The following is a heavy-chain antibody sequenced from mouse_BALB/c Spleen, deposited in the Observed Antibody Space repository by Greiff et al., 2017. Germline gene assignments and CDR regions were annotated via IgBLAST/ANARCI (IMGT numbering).Heavy chain of an antibody. CDR1: GYAFTNYL. CDR3: ARSYYDYDGFAY. Sequence: QVQLQQSGAELVRPGTSVKVSCKASGYAFTNYLIEWVKQRPGQGLEWIGVINPGSGGTNYNEKFKGKATLTADKSSSTAYMQLSSLTSDDSAVYFCARSYYDYDGFAYWGQGTLVTVSA. J-gene: IGHJ3*01. V-gene: IGHV1-54*01. CDR2: INPGSGGT. D-gene: IGHD2-4*01.